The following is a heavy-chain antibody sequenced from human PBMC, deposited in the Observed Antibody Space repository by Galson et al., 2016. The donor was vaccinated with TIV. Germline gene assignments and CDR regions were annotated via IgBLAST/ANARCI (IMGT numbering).Heavy chain of an antibody. V-gene: IGHV3-23*01. CDR2: VNGGGTT. CDR1: GFKFFSYA. J-gene: IGHJ4*02. D-gene: IGHD1-26*01. CDR3: AKDRSWDHPRGYFDY. Sequence: SLRLSCAASGFKFFSYAMSWVRQAPGKGLEWVSTVNGGGTTYYTDSVRGRFTISRDNSKNTLSLQMNSLRADDTAIYYCAKDRSWDHPRGYFDYWGQGALVIVSS.